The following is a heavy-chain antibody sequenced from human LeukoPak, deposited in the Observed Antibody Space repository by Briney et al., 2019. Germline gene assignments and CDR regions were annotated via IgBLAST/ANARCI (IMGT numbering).Heavy chain of an antibody. CDR3: ARDRYQLPIRSDFDY. J-gene: IGHJ4*02. Sequence: SETLSLTCTVSGGSISSYYWSWIRQPPGKGLEWIGYIYYSGSTNYNPSLKSRLTISVDTSKNQFSLKLSSVTAADTAVYYCARDRYQLPIRSDFDYWGQGTLVTVSS. CDR1: GGSISSYY. D-gene: IGHD2-2*01. CDR2: IYYSGST. V-gene: IGHV4-59*12.